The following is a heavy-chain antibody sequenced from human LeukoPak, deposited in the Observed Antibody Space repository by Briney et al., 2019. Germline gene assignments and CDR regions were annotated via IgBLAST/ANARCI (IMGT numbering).Heavy chain of an antibody. Sequence: SETLSLTCTVSGGSIISYYWSWIRQPPGKGLEWIGYIYYSGSTNYNPSLKSRVTISVDPSKNQFSLKLSSVTAADTAVYYCAIGDYDILTGYSNNWSDPWGQGTLVTVSS. CDR3: AIGDYDILTGYSNNWSDP. D-gene: IGHD3-9*01. V-gene: IGHV4-59*01. CDR1: GGSIISYY. CDR2: IYYSGST. J-gene: IGHJ5*02.